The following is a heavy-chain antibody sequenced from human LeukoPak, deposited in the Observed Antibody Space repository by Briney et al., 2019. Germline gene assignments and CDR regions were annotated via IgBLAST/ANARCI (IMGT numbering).Heavy chain of an antibody. Sequence: PSETLSLTCAVYGGSFSGYYWSWIRQPPGKGLEWIGSIYYSGSTYYNPSLKSRVTISVDTSKNQFSLKLSSVTAADTAVYYCARNKYYYGSGNYGVPNWFDPWGQGTLVTVSS. CDR3: ARNKYYYGSGNYGVPNWFDP. V-gene: IGHV4-34*01. J-gene: IGHJ5*02. CDR1: GGSFSGYY. CDR2: IYYSGST. D-gene: IGHD3-10*01.